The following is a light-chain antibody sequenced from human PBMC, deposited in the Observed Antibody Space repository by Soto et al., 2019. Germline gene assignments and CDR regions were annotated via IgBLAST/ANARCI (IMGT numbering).Light chain of an antibody. V-gene: IGKV1-5*03. Sequence: DIQITQSPSTLSGFVGDRVTXXCRASQSISSWLAWYQQKPGKAPKLXIYKASTLESGVPSRFSGSGSGTEFTLTISSLQPDDFATYYCQQYNSYSRTFGQGTKVDIK. J-gene: IGKJ1*01. CDR2: KAS. CDR3: QQYNSYSRT. CDR1: QSISSW.